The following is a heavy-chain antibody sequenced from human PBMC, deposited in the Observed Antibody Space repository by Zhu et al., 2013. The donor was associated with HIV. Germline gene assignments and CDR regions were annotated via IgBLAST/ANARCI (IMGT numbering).Heavy chain of an antibody. D-gene: IGHD2-15*01. CDR1: GYTFTSYS. Sequence: QVQMVQSGAEMKKPGASVKVSCQTSGYTFTSYSLSWVRQAPGQGLEWMGWISAYNGNTKYVEKFQGRVTMTTDTATATAYMELRSLRFDDTAVYYCARGGDIVVVVAGTRLNYYYGMDVWGQGTTVTVSS. CDR2: ISAYNGNT. V-gene: IGHV1-18*01. CDR3: ARGGDIVVVVAGTRLNYYYGMDV. J-gene: IGHJ6*02.